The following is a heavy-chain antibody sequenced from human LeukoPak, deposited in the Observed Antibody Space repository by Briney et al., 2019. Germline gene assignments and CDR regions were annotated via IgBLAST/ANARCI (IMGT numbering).Heavy chain of an antibody. V-gene: IGHV1-8*01. Sequence: ASVKVSCKASVYTFTGYDINWVRQATGQGLEGMGWMNPNSGNTGYAQKFQGRVTMTRNTSISTAYMELSSLRSEDTAVYYCARGGLYGSGNYYDYWGQGTLVTVSS. D-gene: IGHD3-10*01. CDR1: VYTFTGYD. J-gene: IGHJ4*02. CDR2: MNPNSGNT. CDR3: ARGGLYGSGNYYDY.